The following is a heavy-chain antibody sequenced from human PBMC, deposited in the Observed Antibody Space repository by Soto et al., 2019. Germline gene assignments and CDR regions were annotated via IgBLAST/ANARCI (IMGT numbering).Heavy chain of an antibody. J-gene: IGHJ4*02. Sequence: PGGSLRLSFVASGIEFSNYAMSWVRQSPGKGLEWVSISSASGRSRYHADSVKGRFTISRDNSKNTLYLHMTNLRAEDTAVYYCAKDGNWLDVYFDVWGQGTPVTVSS. D-gene: IGHD6-19*01. V-gene: IGHV3-23*01. CDR3: AKDGNWLDVYFDV. CDR2: SSASGRSR. CDR1: GIEFSNYA.